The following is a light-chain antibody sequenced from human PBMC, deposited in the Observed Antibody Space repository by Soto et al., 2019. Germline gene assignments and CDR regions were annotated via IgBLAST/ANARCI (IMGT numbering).Light chain of an antibody. V-gene: IGLV2-8*01. Sequence: QSALTQPPSASVSPGQSVTISCTGTKNDIGVYDFVSWYQHHPGKAPRLIIYEVVQRPSGVPDRFSGSKSGNTASLTVSGLQAADEADYFCKSYAGSNTYVFGSGPKVTVL. CDR1: KNDIGVYDF. CDR3: KSYAGSNTYV. J-gene: IGLJ1*01. CDR2: EVV.